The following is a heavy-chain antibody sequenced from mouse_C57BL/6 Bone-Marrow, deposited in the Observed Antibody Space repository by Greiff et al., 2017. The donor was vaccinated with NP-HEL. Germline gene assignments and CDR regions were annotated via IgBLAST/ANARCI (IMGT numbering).Heavy chain of an antibody. CDR2: IFPGSGST. V-gene: IGHV1-75*01. J-gene: IGHJ2*01. D-gene: IGHD1-1*01. CDR3: ARGITTTVVSYYFDC. Sequence: VQLQESGPELVKPGASVKISCKASGYTFTDYYINWVKQRPGQGLEWIGWIFPGSGSTYYNEKFKGKATFTVDKSSSTAYMLRSSLTSEDSAVYFCARGITTTVVSYYFDCWGQGTTLTVSS. CDR1: GYTFTDYY.